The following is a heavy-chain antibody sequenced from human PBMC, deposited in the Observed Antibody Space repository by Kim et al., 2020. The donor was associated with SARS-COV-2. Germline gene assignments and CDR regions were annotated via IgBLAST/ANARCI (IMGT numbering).Heavy chain of an antibody. V-gene: IGHV3-53*01. Sequence: GGSLRLSCAASGFTVSTSFMSWVRQAPGKGLEWVSGIYTDGTTWYADSVKGRFTMSRDSSKNTLYLQMNSLRAEDTAVYYCAGEMNRLGSDNYHNHNCFDPWRQGTLVTVSS. D-gene: IGHD3-10*01. CDR3: AGEMNRLGSDNYHNHNCFDP. CDR2: IYTDGTT. CDR1: GFTVSTSF. J-gene: IGHJ5*02.